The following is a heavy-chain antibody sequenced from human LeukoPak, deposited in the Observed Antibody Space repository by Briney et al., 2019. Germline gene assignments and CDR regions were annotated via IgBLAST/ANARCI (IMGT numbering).Heavy chain of an antibody. D-gene: IGHD6-13*01. Sequence: ASVKVSCKASGYTFTSYYMHWVRQAPGQGLEWMGIINPSGGSTSYAQKFQGRVTMTRDTSTSTVYMELSSLRSEDTAVYYCASPAPWVGSSWYFDYWGQGTLVTVSS. CDR2: INPSGGST. CDR3: ASPAPWVGSSWYFDY. CDR1: GYTFTSYY. V-gene: IGHV1-46*01. J-gene: IGHJ4*02.